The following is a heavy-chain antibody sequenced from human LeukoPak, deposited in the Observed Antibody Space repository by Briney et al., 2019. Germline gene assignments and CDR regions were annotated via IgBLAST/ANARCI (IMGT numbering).Heavy chain of an antibody. J-gene: IGHJ4*02. D-gene: IGHD3-22*01. Sequence: SVKVSCKASGGTFSSYTISWVRQTPGQGLEWMGRIIPILGIANYAQKFQGRVTITADKSTSTAYMELSSLRSEDTAVYYCARWDDSTAYDYWGQGTLVTVSS. CDR1: GGTFSSYT. V-gene: IGHV1-69*02. CDR3: ARWDDSTAYDY. CDR2: IIPILGIA.